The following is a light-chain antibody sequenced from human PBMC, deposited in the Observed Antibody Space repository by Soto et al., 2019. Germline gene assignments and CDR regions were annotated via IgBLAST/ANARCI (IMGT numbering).Light chain of an antibody. Sequence: QSVLTQPSSVSGTPGPGVTLSCSGSISNIGNNYVYWLQQLPGTAPKVLSNRNDQRPSGVPDRFSGSKSGTSASLAISGLLSEDEADYYCAAWDDTVRSYVFGTGTKLTVL. CDR1: ISNIGNNY. CDR2: RND. V-gene: IGLV1-47*01. CDR3: AAWDDTVRSYV. J-gene: IGLJ1*01.